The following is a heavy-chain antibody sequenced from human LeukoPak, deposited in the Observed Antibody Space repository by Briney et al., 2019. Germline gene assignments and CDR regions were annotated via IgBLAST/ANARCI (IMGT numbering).Heavy chain of an antibody. CDR3: ARQVGVGNMIPDLMDV. CDR1: GYSFTSYW. CDR2: IYPGDSDT. D-gene: IGHD3-22*01. V-gene: IGHV5-51*01. Sequence: GESLKISCKGSGYSFTSYWIGWVRQMPGKGLEWMGIIYPGDSDTRYSPSFQGQVTISADKSISTAYLQWSSLKASDTAMSYCARQVGVGNMIPDLMDVWGKGTTVTVSS. J-gene: IGHJ6*04.